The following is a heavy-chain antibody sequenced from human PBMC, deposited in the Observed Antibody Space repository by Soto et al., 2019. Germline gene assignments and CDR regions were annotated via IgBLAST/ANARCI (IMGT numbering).Heavy chain of an antibody. V-gene: IGHV3-33*01. CDR3: ARDGIGGTVFRGYLDY. CDR2: IRFDGSNE. CDR1: GGIFHGYG. J-gene: IGHJ4*02. Sequence: QEQLVESGGGVVQPGTSLRLSCAVPGGIFHGYGMHWVRQAPGKGLEWVAIIRFDGSNEEYADSVKGRFTISRDNSKNTLYLQMNTLGAEDTAVYYCARDGIGGTVFRGYLDYWGRGTEVTVSS. D-gene: IGHD1-7*01.